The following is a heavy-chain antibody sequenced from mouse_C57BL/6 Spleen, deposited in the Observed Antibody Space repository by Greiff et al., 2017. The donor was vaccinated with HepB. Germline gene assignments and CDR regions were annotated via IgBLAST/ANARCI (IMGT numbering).Heavy chain of an antibody. Sequence: EVQLVESGGGLVKPGGSLKLSCAASGFTFSSYAMSWVRQTPEQRLEWVATISDGGSYTYYPDNVKGRFTIARDNAKNNMYLQMSHLKSEDTAMYYCARDNYRAMDYWGQGTSVTVSS. V-gene: IGHV5-4*01. J-gene: IGHJ4*01. CDR2: ISDGGSYT. D-gene: IGHD2-1*01. CDR1: GFTFSSYA. CDR3: ARDNYRAMDY.